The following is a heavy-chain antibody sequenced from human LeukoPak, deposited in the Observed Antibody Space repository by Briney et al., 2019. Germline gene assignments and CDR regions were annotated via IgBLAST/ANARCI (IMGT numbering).Heavy chain of an antibody. Sequence: SETLSLTCTVSGGSISSSSYYWGWIRQPPGKGLEWIGNIYYSGSTYYNPSLKSRVTISVDTSKNQFSLKLSSVTAADTAVYYCARHLSSSWYRLHAFDIWGQGTMVTVSS. J-gene: IGHJ3*02. V-gene: IGHV4-39*01. CDR1: GGSISSSSYY. D-gene: IGHD6-13*01. CDR2: IYYSGST. CDR3: ARHLSSSWYRLHAFDI.